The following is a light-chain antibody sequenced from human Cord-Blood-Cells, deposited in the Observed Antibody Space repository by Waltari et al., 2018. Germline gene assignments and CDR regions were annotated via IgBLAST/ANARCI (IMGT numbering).Light chain of an antibody. Sequence: HSALTQPASVSGSPGQSITISCTGTSSDVGSYNLVSWYQQHPVKAPKLMIYEGSKRPSGVSNRFSGSKSGNTASLTISGLQAEDEADYYCCSYAGSSTFVVFGGGTKLTVL. J-gene: IGLJ2*01. CDR2: EGS. V-gene: IGLV2-23*01. CDR3: CSYAGSSTFVV. CDR1: SSDVGSYNL.